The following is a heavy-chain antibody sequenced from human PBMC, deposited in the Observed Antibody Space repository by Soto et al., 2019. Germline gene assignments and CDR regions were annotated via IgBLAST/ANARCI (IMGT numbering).Heavy chain of an antibody. CDR1: GFTFTRYS. Sequence: EVQLVESGGGLVKPGGSLILSCAASGFTFTRYSMNWVRQAPGKGLEWGSSISSTTNYIYYVDSMKGRFTISRDNAKNSLYLEMNSLRAEDTAVYYCARESEDLTSNFDYWGQGTLVTVSS. CDR2: ISSTTNYI. V-gene: IGHV3-21*01. CDR3: ARESEDLTSNFDY. J-gene: IGHJ4*02.